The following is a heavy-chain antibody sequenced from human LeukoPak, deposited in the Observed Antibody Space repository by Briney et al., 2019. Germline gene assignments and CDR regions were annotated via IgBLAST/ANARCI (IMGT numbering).Heavy chain of an antibody. Sequence: SETLSLTCTISGGSVSDYYWSWIRQSPGKGLEWIGYIYHTGSTSYSPSLKSRVTISADTSQNQFSLKLSSVTAADTAVYYCARDQTPFVWGQGILVTVSS. CDR1: GGSVSDYY. J-gene: IGHJ4*02. V-gene: IGHV4-59*02. CDR3: ARDQTPFV. CDR2: IYHTGST.